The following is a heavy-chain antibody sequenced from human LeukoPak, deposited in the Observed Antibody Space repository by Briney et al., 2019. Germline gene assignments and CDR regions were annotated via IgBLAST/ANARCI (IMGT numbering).Heavy chain of an antibody. D-gene: IGHD3-3*01. J-gene: IGHJ4*02. V-gene: IGHV1-69*04. CDR3: ARDSTPPGSGYYGY. CDR2: IIPILGIA. Sequence: GASVKVSCKASGYTFTSYGISWVRQAPGQGLEWMGRIIPILGIANYAQKFQGRVTITADKSTSTAYMELSSLRSEDTAVYYCARDSTPPGSGYYGYWGQGTLVTVSS. CDR1: GYTFTSYG.